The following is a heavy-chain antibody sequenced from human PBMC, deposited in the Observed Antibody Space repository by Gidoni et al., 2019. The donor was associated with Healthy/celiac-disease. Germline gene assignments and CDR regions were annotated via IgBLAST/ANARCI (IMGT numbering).Heavy chain of an antibody. CDR3: ARVRGERGWFDP. Sequence: QVQLQESGPGLVKPSQTLSLTCTVSGGSISSGGYYWSWIRQHPGKGLEWIGYIYCSGNTYYSPSLKSRVTISVDTSKNQFSLKLSSVTAADTAVYYCARVRGERGWFDPWGQGTLVTVSS. D-gene: IGHD3-16*01. J-gene: IGHJ5*02. V-gene: IGHV4-31*03. CDR1: GGSISSGGYY. CDR2: IYCSGNT.